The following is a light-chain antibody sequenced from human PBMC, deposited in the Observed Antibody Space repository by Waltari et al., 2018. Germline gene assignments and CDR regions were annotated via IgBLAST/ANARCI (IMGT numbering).Light chain of an antibody. J-gene: IGKJ2*01. CDR1: QSVSSY. CDR3: QQRSNWPPRYT. Sequence: EIVLTQSPATLSLSPGERATLSCRAGQSVSSYLAWYQQKPGQAPWLLIYDASNRATGIPARFSGSEAGTDVTLTISSLEPEDFAVYYCQQRSNWPPRYTFGQGTKLEIK. V-gene: IGKV3-11*01. CDR2: DAS.